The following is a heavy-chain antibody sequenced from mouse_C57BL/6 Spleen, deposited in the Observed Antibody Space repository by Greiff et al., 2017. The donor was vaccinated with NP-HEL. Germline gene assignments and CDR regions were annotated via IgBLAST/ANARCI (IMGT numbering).Heavy chain of an antibody. J-gene: IGHJ2*01. CDR3: ARYGNYPDY. CDR2: INPSSGYT. CDR1: GYTFTSYT. Sequence: VKLVESGAELARPGASVKMSCKASGYTFTSYTMHWVKRRPGQGLEWIGYINPSSGYTKYNQKFKDKATLTADKSSSTAYMQLSSLTSEDSAVYYCARYGNYPDYWGQGTTLTVSS. V-gene: IGHV1-4*01. D-gene: IGHD2-1*01.